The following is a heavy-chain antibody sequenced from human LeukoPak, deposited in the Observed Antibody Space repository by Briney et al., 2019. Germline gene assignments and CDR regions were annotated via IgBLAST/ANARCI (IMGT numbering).Heavy chain of an antibody. CDR1: GYTFTGYY. D-gene: IGHD2-15*01. CDR2: ISAYNGNT. V-gene: IGHV1-18*04. Sequence: GASVKVSCKASGYTFTGYYMHWVRQAPGQGLEWMGWISAYNGNTNYAQKLQGRVTMTTDTSTSTAYMELRSLRSDDTAVYYCARVRLYCSGGSCLRDLDYWGQGTLVTVSS. J-gene: IGHJ4*02. CDR3: ARVRLYCSGGSCLRDLDY.